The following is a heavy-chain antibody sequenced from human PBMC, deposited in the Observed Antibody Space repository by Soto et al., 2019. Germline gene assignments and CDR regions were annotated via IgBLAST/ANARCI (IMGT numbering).Heavy chain of an antibody. D-gene: IGHD2-15*01. Sequence: QVQLVQSGAEVQKPGSSVKVSCKASGGTFSSYAISWVRQAPGQGLEWMGGIIPIFGTANYAQKFQGRVTITADESTSTAYMELSSLRSEDTAVYYCARDGGYCSGGSCFSPLADGMDVWGQGTTVTVSS. J-gene: IGHJ6*02. CDR3: ARDGGYCSGGSCFSPLADGMDV. V-gene: IGHV1-69*01. CDR1: GGTFSSYA. CDR2: IIPIFGTA.